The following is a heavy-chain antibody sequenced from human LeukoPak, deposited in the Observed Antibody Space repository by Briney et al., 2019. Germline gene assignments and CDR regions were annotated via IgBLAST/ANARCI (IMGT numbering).Heavy chain of an antibody. J-gene: IGHJ4*02. D-gene: IGHD5-18*01. CDR1: GFTFSSYA. Sequence: GGSLRLSCAASGFTFSSYAMHWVRQAPGKGLEYVSAISSNGGSTYYANSVKGRFTISRDNSKNTLYLQMGSLRAEDMAVYYCARMVSYGYSDYWGQGTLVTVSS. CDR2: ISSNGGST. CDR3: ARMVSYGYSDY. V-gene: IGHV3-64*01.